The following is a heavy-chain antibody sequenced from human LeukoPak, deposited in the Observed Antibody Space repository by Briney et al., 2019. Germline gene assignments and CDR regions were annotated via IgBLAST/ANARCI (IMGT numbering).Heavy chain of an antibody. CDR2: ISYDGSNK. V-gene: IGHV3-30-3*01. Sequence: GGSLRLSCAASGFTFSSYAMHWVRQALGKGLEWVAVISYDGSNKYYADSVKGRFTISRDNSKNTLYLQMNSLRAEDTAVYYCARDLGYSIAARQYYYYGMDVWGQGTTVTVSS. D-gene: IGHD6-6*01. CDR1: GFTFSSYA. CDR3: ARDLGYSIAARQYYYYGMDV. J-gene: IGHJ6*02.